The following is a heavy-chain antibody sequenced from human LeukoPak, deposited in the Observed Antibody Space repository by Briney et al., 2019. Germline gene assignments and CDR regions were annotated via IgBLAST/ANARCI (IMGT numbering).Heavy chain of an antibody. Sequence: PGGSLRLSCAASGFTFSSYEMNWVRQAPGKGLEWVSYISSSGSTIYYADSVKGRFTISRDNAKNSLYLQMNSLRAEDTAVYYCAKGLLAVAGFAFVDYWGQGTLVTVSS. J-gene: IGHJ4*02. V-gene: IGHV3-48*03. CDR3: AKGLLAVAGFAFVDY. CDR1: GFTFSSYE. D-gene: IGHD6-19*01. CDR2: ISSSGSTI.